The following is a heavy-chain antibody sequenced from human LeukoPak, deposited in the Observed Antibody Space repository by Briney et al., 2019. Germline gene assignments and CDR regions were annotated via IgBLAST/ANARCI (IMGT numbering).Heavy chain of an antibody. CDR1: GGTFSSYA. J-gene: IGHJ4*02. CDR3: ASLRDDYGDYFDY. Sequence: SVKVSCKASGGTFSSYAISWVRQAPGQGLEWMGGIIPIFGTANYAQKFQGRVTITTDESTSTAYMELSSLRSEDTAVYYCASLRDDYGDYFDYWGQGTLVTVSS. CDR2: IIPIFGTA. V-gene: IGHV1-69*05. D-gene: IGHD4-17*01.